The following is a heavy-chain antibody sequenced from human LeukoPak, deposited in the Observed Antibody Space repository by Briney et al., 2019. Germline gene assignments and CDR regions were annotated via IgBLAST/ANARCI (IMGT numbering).Heavy chain of an antibody. J-gene: IGHJ4*02. CDR1: GYTFTGYY. D-gene: IGHD5-12*01. V-gene: IGHV1-2*02. CDR3: ARNSGIVATLYFDY. CDR2: INPNSGGT. Sequence: ASVKVSCKASGYTFTGYYMHWVRQAPGQGLEWMGWINPNSGGTNYAQKFQGRVTMTRDTSISTAYMELSRLRSDDTAVYYCARNSGIVATLYFDYWGQGTLVTVSS.